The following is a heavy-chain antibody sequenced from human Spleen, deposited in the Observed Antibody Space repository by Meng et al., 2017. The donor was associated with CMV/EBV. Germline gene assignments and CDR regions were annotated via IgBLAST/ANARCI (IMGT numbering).Heavy chain of an antibody. CDR1: CW. J-gene: IGHJ4*02. D-gene: IGHD3-9*01. CDR2: LYPGDSNT. Sequence: CWSGGVRQMPGIGLDVMGMLYPGDSNTRYSPSFHDQVSISAGKTISTAYVQWSNLKASDTAIYYCAGLEDGGYDILTGYQTSPFDYWGQGTLVTVSS. CDR3: AGLEDGGYDILTGYQTSPFDY. V-gene: IGHV5-51*01.